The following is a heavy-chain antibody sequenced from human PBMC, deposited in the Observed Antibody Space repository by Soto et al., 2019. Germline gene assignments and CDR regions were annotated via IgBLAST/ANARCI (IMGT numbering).Heavy chain of an antibody. CDR3: TRDGSPLALEV. CDR1: GFTFSSYW. J-gene: IGHJ6*02. V-gene: IGHV3-7*03. D-gene: IGHD2-15*01. Sequence: GVSLRLSCAASGFTFSSYWMSWVRQAPGKGLEWVANIKTDGSEKYDMYSVRGRSTPYRDNARNFFFLQMNRLTGADTAVYYCTRDGSPLALEVWGLGTSVT. CDR2: IKTDGSEK.